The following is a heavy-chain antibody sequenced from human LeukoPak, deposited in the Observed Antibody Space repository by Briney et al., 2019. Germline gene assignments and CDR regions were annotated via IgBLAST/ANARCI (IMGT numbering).Heavy chain of an antibody. Sequence: PGGSLRLSCAASGFTFSSYSMNWVRQAPGKGLEWVSSISSSSSYIYYADSVKGRFTNSRDNSKNTLYLQMNSLRAEDTAVYYCARTAAGTFFDYWGQGTLVTVSS. J-gene: IGHJ4*02. CDR1: GFTFSSYS. V-gene: IGHV3-21*04. D-gene: IGHD6-13*01. CDR3: ARTAAGTFFDY. CDR2: ISSSSSYI.